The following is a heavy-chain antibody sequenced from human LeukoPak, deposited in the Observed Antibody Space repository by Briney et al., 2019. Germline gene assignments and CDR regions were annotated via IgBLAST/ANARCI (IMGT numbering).Heavy chain of an antibody. Sequence: SETLSLTCTVSGGSISSYYWSWIRQPPGKGLEWIGYIYYTGSTNYNPSLKSRLAISVDTSKNQFSLKLSSVTAADTAVYYCARVAVGATFFDYWGQGPLVTVSS. CDR2: IYYTGST. CDR1: GGSISSYY. V-gene: IGHV4-59*01. J-gene: IGHJ4*02. D-gene: IGHD1-26*01. CDR3: ARVAVGATFFDY.